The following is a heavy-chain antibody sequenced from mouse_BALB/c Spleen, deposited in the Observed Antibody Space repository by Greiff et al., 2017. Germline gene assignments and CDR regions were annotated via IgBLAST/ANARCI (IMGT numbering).Heavy chain of an antibody. CDR1: GFTFSSFG. J-gene: IGHJ2*01. D-gene: IGHD2-3*01. V-gene: IGHV5-17*02. CDR2: ISSGSSTI. Sequence: EVKLVESGGGLVQPGGSRKLSCAASGFTFSSFGMHWVRQAPEKGLEWVAYISSGSSTIYYADTVKGRFTISRDNPKNTLFLQMTSLRSEDTAMYYCARFGIYDGYYFDYWGQGTTLTVSS. CDR3: ARFGIYDGYYFDY.